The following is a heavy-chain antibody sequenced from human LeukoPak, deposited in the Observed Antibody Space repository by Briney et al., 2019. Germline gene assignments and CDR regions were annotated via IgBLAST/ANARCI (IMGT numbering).Heavy chain of an antibody. D-gene: IGHD1-26*01. J-gene: IGHJ6*03. CDR3: ARGVGWPHTMTYYYYYMDV. Sequence: SETLSLTCAVCGGSFSNYYYSWIRQPPGKGLEWIGEINHSGSTNYNPSLKSRVTMSVDTSKNQFSLNLSSVTAADAAVYYCARGVGWPHTMTYYYYYMDVWGKGTPVTVSS. CDR2: INHSGST. CDR1: GGSFSNYY. V-gene: IGHV4-34*01.